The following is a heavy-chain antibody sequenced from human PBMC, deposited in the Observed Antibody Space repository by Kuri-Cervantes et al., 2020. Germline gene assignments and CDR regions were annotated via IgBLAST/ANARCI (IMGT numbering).Heavy chain of an antibody. CDR1: GFTFSSYA. CDR3: AKKIGASGDTAPIDY. J-gene: IGHJ4*02. CDR2: ISYDGSNK. D-gene: IGHD2-21*02. Sequence: GESLKISCAASGFTFSSYAMHWVRQAPGKGLEWVAVISYDGSNKYYADSVKGRFTISRDNSKNTLFLQMNSLRAEDTAVYYWAKKIGASGDTAPIDYWGQGTLVTVSS. V-gene: IGHV3-30-3*02.